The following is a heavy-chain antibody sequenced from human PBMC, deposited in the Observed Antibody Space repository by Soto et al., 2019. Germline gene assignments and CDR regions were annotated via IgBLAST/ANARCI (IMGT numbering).Heavy chain of an antibody. CDR2: ISSSSSTI. J-gene: IGHJ5*02. CDR3: AREYCSSTSCLNWFDP. D-gene: IGHD2-2*01. CDR1: GFTFSSYS. Sequence: PGGSLRLSCAASGFTFSSYSMNWVRQAPGKGLEWVSYISSSSSTIYYADSVKGRFTISRDNAKNSLYLQMNSLRAEDTAVYYCAREYCSSTSCLNWFDPWRQGTLVTVSP. V-gene: IGHV3-48*01.